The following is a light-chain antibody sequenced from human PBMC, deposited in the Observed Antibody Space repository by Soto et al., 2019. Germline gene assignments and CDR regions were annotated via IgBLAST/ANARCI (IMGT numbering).Light chain of an antibody. CDR1: QSVSSSY. CDR3: QQYGSSGT. CDR2: GAS. J-gene: IGKJ1*01. V-gene: IGKV3-20*01. Sequence: EIVLTQSPGPPSLSPRGRAHPSCRASQSVSSSYLAWYQQKPGQAPRLLIYGASNRATGIPDRFGGSGSGTDFTLTISRLEPEDFAVYYCQQYGSSGTFGQGTKVDIK.